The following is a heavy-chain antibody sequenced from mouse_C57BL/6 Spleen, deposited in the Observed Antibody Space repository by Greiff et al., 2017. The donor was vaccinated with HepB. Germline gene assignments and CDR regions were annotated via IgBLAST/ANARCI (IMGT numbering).Heavy chain of an antibody. CDR3: ARGYYFGSSYYAMDY. J-gene: IGHJ4*01. D-gene: IGHD1-1*01. CDR1: GYSFTDYN. V-gene: IGHV1-39*01. CDR2: INTNYGTT. Sequence: EVQLQQSGPELVKPGASVKISCKASGYSFTDYNMNWVKQSNGKSLEWIGVINTNYGTTSDNQKFKGKATLTVDQSSSTAYMQLNSLTSEDSAVYYGARGYYFGSSYYAMDYWGQGTSVTVSS.